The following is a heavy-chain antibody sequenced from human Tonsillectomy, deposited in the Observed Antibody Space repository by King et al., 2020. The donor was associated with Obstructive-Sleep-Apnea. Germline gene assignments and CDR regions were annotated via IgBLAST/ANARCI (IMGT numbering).Heavy chain of an antibody. CDR1: GFTFSSYG. CDR3: ARGRMATIPHYFDY. CDR2: IWYDGSNK. D-gene: IGHD5-24*01. V-gene: IGHV3-33*01. Sequence: VQLVESGGGVVQPGRSLRLSCVASGFTFSSYGMHWVRQAPGKGLEWVAVIWYDGSNKHHADSLKGRITISRDNSKNTLYLQMNSLRAEDTAFYYCARGRMATIPHYFDYWGQGTLVTVSS. J-gene: IGHJ4*02.